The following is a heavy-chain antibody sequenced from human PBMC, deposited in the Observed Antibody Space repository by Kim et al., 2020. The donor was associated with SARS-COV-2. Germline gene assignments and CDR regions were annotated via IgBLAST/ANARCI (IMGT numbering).Heavy chain of an antibody. CDR1: GGSISSGSYY. Sequence: SETLSLTCTVSGGSISSGSYYWSWIRQPAGKGLEWIGRIYTSGSTNYNPSLKSRVTISVDTSKNQFSLKLSSVTAADTAVYYCAREGAFCGGDCYNYWGQGTLVTVSS. D-gene: IGHD2-21*02. CDR2: IYTSGST. CDR3: AREGAFCGGDCYNY. J-gene: IGHJ4*02. V-gene: IGHV4-61*02.